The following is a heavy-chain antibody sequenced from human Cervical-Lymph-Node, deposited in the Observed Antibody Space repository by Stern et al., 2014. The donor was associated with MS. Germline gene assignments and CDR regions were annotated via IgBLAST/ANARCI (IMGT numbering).Heavy chain of an antibody. CDR2: GWYDGSTA. CDR1: GFTFSSYG. V-gene: IGHV3-33*01. Sequence: VQLVESGGGVVQPGTSLRLSCAASGFTFSSYGMHWVRQAPGKGLGWVALGWYDGSTAYYTNSVKGRFTISRDNSKNTLSLQMNSLTAEDTAVYYCARGHIPYAYNYLFDYWGQGTLVTVSS. J-gene: IGHJ4*02. CDR3: ARGHIPYAYNYLFDY. D-gene: IGHD5-24*01.